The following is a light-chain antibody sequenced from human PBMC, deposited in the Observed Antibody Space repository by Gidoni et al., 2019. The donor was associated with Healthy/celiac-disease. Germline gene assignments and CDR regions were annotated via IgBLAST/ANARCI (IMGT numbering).Light chain of an antibody. CDR2: GAS. V-gene: IGKV3-20*01. Sequence: LSSRASQSVSSSYLAWYQQKPGQAPRLLIYGASSRATGIPDRFSGSGSGTDFTLTISRLEPEDFAVYYCQQYGSSPRTFGQGTKVEIK. J-gene: IGKJ1*01. CDR1: QSVSSSY. CDR3: QQYGSSPRT.